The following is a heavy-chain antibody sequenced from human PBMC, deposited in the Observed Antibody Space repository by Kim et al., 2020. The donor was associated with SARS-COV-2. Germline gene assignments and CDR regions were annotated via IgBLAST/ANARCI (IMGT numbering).Heavy chain of an antibody. J-gene: IGHJ6*02. V-gene: IGHV1-69*04. D-gene: IGHD3-22*01. CDR2: IIPILGIA. CDR1: GGTFSSYA. Sequence: SVKVSCKASGGTFSSYAISWVRQAPGQGLEWMGRIIPILGIANYAQKFQGRVTITADKSTSTAYMELSSLRSEDTAVYYCARLYYYDSSGYYLTGYYGMDVWGQGTTVTVSS. CDR3: ARLYYYDSSGYYLTGYYGMDV.